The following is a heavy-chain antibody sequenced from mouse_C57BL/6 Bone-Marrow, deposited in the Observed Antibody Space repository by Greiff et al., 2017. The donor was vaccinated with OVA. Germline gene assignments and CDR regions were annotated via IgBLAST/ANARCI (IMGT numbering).Heavy chain of an antibody. V-gene: IGHV1-74*01. Sequence: QVPLPQPGAELLQPGASVPVSCKSSGFPFTISCMPFLPHRPFPGLALIGRIHPSDSDTNYNQKFKGKTTLTVDKSSSTAYMQLSSLTSEDSAVYYCAIVSWFAYWGQGTLVTVSA. CDR1: GFPFTISC. J-gene: IGHJ3*01. CDR3: AIVSWFAY. CDR2: IHPSDSDT.